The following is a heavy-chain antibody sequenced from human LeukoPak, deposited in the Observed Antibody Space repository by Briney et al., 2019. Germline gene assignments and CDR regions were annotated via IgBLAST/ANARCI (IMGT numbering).Heavy chain of an antibody. J-gene: IGHJ5*02. D-gene: IGHD3-10*01. CDR2: ISATGTST. Sequence: PGGSLRLSCGASGLTFSSHTMFWVRQAPGKGLEWVSGISATGTSTYDANSVKGRFTISRDNSKNTVYLQMNSLRVEDTAVYYCAKGTGSGSPRGDWFDPWGQGTLVTVSS. V-gene: IGHV3-23*01. CDR1: GLTFSSHT. CDR3: AKGTGSGSPRGDWFDP.